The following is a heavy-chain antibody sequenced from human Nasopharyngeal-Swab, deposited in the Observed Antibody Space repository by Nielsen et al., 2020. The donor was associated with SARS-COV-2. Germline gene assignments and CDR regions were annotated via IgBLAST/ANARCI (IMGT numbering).Heavy chain of an antibody. V-gene: IGHV4-59*01. Sequence: SETLSLTCTVSGGSISSYYWSWIRQPPGKGLEWIGYIYYSGSTNYNPSLKSRVTISVDMSKNQFSLKLSSVTAADTAVYYCARANRGVFGVVTHFDYWGQGTLVTVSS. D-gene: IGHD3-3*01. J-gene: IGHJ4*02. CDR2: IYYSGST. CDR3: ARANRGVFGVVTHFDY. CDR1: GGSISSYY.